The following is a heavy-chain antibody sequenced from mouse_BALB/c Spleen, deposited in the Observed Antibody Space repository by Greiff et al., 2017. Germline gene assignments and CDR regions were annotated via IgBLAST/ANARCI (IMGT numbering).Heavy chain of an antibody. CDR1: GFSLTSYD. Sequence: QVQLKESGPGLVAPSQSLSITCTVSGFSLTSYDISWIRQPPGKGLEWLGVIWTGGGTNYNSAFMSRLSISKDNSKSQVFLKMNSLQTDDTAIYYCVRDYYYFDYWGQGTTLTVSS. CDR2: IWTGGGT. V-gene: IGHV2-9-2*01. CDR3: VRDYYYFDY. J-gene: IGHJ2*01. D-gene: IGHD1-1*01.